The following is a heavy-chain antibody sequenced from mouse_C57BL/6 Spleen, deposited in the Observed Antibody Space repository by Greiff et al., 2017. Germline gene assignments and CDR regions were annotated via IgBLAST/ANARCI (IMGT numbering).Heavy chain of an antibody. J-gene: IGHJ3*01. CDR3: AITTPAY. D-gene: IGHD1-1*01. Sequence: VQLKQSGPELVKPGASVKISCKASGYSFTGYYMNWVKQSPEKSLEWIGEINPSTGGTNYNQKFKAKATLTVDKSSSTAYMQLKSLTAEDSAVYYWAITTPAYWGQGTLVTVSA. CDR2: INPSTGGT. V-gene: IGHV1-42*01. CDR1: GYSFTGYY.